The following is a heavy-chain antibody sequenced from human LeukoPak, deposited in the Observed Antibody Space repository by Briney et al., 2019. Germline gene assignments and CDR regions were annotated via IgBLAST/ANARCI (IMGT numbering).Heavy chain of an antibody. D-gene: IGHD3-22*01. V-gene: IGHV3-30-3*01. J-gene: IGHJ5*02. Sequence: GGSLRLSCAAFGFTLSSYAMPWVRQPQGKGLEWVAVISYDGSNKYYADSVKGRFTISRDNSKNTLYLQMNSLRAEDTAVYYCARGDYYDSSGYYAWGQGTLVTVSS. CDR1: GFTLSSYA. CDR2: ISYDGSNK. CDR3: ARGDYYDSSGYYA.